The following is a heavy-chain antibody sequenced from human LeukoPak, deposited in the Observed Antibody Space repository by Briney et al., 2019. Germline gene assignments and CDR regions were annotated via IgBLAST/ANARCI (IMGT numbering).Heavy chain of an antibody. CDR2: IKQDGSEK. D-gene: IGHD2-2*01. J-gene: IGHJ5*02. Sequence: PGGSLRLSCAASGFTFSSYWMSWVRQAPGKGLEWVANIKQDGSEKYYVDSVKGRFTISRDNAKNSLYLQMNSLRAEDTAVYYCARAIVVVPAAEDWFDPWGQGTLATVSS. V-gene: IGHV3-7*01. CDR1: GFTFSSYW. CDR3: ARAIVVVPAAEDWFDP.